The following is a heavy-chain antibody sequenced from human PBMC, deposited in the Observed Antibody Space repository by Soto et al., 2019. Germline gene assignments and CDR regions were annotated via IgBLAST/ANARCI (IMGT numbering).Heavy chain of an antibody. CDR3: ASPVRLLSPVKFDY. CDR2: ISGSGGST. D-gene: IGHD3-3*01. CDR1: GFTFSSYA. Sequence: PGGSLRLSCTASGFTFSSYAMSWVRQAPGKGLEWVSAISGSGGSTYYADSVKGRFTISRDNSKNTLYLQMNSLRAEDTAVYYCASPVRLLSPVKFDYWGQGTLVTVSS. J-gene: IGHJ4*02. V-gene: IGHV3-23*01.